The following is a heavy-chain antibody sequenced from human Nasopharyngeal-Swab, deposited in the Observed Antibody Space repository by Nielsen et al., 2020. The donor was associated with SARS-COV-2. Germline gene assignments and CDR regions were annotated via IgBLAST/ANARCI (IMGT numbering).Heavy chain of an antibody. V-gene: IGHV3-30*04. J-gene: IGHJ4*02. D-gene: IGHD4-17*01. CDR2: ISYDGSNK. CDR1: GFIFSSYA. Sequence: GESLKISCAASGFIFSSYATHWVRQAPGKGLEWVAVISYDGSNKYYADSVKGRFTISRDNSKNTLYLQMNSLRAEDTAVYYCARENDYADEYYFDYWGQGTLVTVSS. CDR3: ARENDYADEYYFDY.